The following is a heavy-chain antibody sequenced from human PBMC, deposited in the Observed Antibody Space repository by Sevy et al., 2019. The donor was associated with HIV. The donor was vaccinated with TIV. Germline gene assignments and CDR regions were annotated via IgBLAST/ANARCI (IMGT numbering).Heavy chain of an antibody. CDR1: GGSISSGGYY. CDR3: AREKGTYYYDSSGYPHRYYFDY. Sequence: SETLSLTYTVSGGSISSGGYYWSWIRQHPGKGLEWIGYIYYSGSTYYNPSLKSRVTISVDTSKNQFSLKLSSVTAADTAVYYCAREKGTYYYDSSGYPHRYYFDYWGQGTLVTVSS. J-gene: IGHJ4*02. D-gene: IGHD3-22*01. CDR2: IYYSGST. V-gene: IGHV4-31*03.